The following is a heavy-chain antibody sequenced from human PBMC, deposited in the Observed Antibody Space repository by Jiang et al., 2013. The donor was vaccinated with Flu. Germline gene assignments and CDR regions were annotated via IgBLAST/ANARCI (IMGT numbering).Heavy chain of an antibody. Sequence: VQLVESGGGLVKPGGSLRLSCAASGFTFSSYSMNWVRQAPGKGLEWVSSISSSSSYIYYADSVKGRFTISRDNAKNSLYLQMNSLRAEDTAVFYCAKDFYVVRGGLEYWGQGTLVTVSS. CDR3: AKDFYVVRGGLEY. CDR2: ISSSSSYI. J-gene: IGHJ4*02. D-gene: IGHD3-10*01. V-gene: IGHV3-21*01. CDR1: GFTFSSYS.